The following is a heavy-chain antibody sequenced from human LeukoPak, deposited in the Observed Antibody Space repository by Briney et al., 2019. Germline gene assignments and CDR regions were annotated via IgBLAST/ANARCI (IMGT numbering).Heavy chain of an antibody. CDR2: IYHSGST. Sequence: SETLSLTCTVSGGSIRSGGYYWSWIRQPPGKGLEWIGYIYHSGSTYYNPSLKSRVTISVDRSKNQFSLKLSSVTAADTAVYYCAIFTYYHGSGSPNWFDPWGQGTLVTVSS. D-gene: IGHD3-10*01. CDR1: GGSIRSGGYY. CDR3: AIFTYYHGSGSPNWFDP. V-gene: IGHV4-30-2*01. J-gene: IGHJ5*02.